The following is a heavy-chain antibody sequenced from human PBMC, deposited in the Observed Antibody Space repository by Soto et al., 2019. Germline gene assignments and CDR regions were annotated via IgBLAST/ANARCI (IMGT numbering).Heavy chain of an antibody. CDR1: GYPFTAYG. CDR3: ARAVVAPDY. D-gene: IGHD2-15*01. Sequence: QVHLVQSGAEVEKPGASVNVSCKASGYPFTAYGLHWVRQAPGQRLEWMGWINTGSGNTKSSHKFQGRITIKRDTSATTVSMELSSLTSEDTAIYYCARAVVAPDYWGQGTLVTVSS. CDR2: INTGSGNT. V-gene: IGHV1-3*04. J-gene: IGHJ4*02.